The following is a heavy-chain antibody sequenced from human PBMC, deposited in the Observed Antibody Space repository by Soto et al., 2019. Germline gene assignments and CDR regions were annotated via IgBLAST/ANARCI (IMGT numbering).Heavy chain of an antibody. Sequence: GASVKVSCKASGYTFTGYYMHWLRQAPGQGLEWMGWINPNSGGTNYAQKFQGWVTMTRDTSISTAYMELSRLRSDDTAVYYCARSRAYGMDVWGQGTTVTVSS. V-gene: IGHV1-2*04. CDR1: GYTFTGYY. CDR2: INPNSGGT. CDR3: ARSRAYGMDV. J-gene: IGHJ6*02.